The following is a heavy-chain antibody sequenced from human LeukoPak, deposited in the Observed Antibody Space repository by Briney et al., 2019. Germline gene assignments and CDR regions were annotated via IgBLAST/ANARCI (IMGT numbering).Heavy chain of an antibody. V-gene: IGHV4-59*01. CDR3: ARVRWLGPNELNDAVDI. CDR2: IYYSGST. J-gene: IGHJ3*02. Sequence: PSETLSLTCTVPGGSISSYYWSWIRQPPGKGRDWIGDIYYSGSTNYNPSLKRRVTISVATSKNQFSLKLRSVTAADTAVYYCARVRWLGPNELNDAVDIWGQGTMVTVSS. CDR1: GGSISSYY. D-gene: IGHD6-19*01.